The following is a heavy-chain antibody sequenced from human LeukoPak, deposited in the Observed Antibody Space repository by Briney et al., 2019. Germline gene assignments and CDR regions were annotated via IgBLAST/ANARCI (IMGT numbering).Heavy chain of an antibody. CDR1: GYSINNYW. CDR2: IYPADSDN. V-gene: IGHV5-51*01. CDR3: ARQEYCSGGSCYTWFDP. J-gene: IGHJ5*02. Sequence: GESLKISCKGSGYSINNYWIGWVRQMPGKGLEWMGIIYPADSDNRYSPSLQGQVTISADKSISTAYLQWSSLKASDTAMYYCARQEYCSGGSCYTWFDPWGQGTLVTVSS. D-gene: IGHD2-15*01.